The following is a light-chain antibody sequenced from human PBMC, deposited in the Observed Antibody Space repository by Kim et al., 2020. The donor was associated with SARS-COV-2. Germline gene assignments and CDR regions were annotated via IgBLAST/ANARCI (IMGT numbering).Light chain of an antibody. Sequence: DIQMTQSPSSLSASVGDRVTITCRASQDIGNYVAWYQQEPGKVPKLLISGASVLQSGVPSRFGGSGSGTYFTLTITSLQPEDVATYYCQRYDSPPWTFGPGTRVAIK. V-gene: IGKV1-27*01. J-gene: IGKJ1*01. CDR1: QDIGNY. CDR3: QRYDSPPWT. CDR2: GAS.